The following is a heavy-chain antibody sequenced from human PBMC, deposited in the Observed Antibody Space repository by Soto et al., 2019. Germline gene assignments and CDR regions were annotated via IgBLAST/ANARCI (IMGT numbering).Heavy chain of an antibody. J-gene: IGHJ6*02. CDR3: ARDNYGVDV. Sequence: GGSLRLSCAASGFTFSSYAMHWVRQAPGKGLEWVAVISYDESNEYYADSVEGRFTISRDNSKNTLYLQMNSLRPEDTAVYYCARDNYGVDVWGQGTTVTVSS. CDR1: GFTFSSYA. CDR2: ISYDESNE. V-gene: IGHV3-30-3*01.